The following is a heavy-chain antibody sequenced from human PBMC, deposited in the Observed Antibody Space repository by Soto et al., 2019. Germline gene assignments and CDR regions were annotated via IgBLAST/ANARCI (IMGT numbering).Heavy chain of an antibody. Sequence: QVQLVESGGGVVQPGRSLRLSCAASGFTFSSYGMHWVRQAPGKGLEWVAVISYDGSNKYYADSVKGRFTISRDNSKNTLYLQMNGLRAEDTAVYYRAKDLGIAAAGYYYYYGMDVWGQGTTVTVSS. D-gene: IGHD6-13*01. CDR2: ISYDGSNK. CDR1: GFTFSSYG. CDR3: AKDLGIAAAGYYYYYGMDV. V-gene: IGHV3-30*18. J-gene: IGHJ6*02.